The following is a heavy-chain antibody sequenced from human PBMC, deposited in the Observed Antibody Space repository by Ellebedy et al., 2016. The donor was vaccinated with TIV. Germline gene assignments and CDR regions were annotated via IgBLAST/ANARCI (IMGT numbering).Heavy chain of an antibody. CDR1: GGSFSGYY. D-gene: IGHD4/OR15-4a*01. CDR3: ARLLSYGDNAKPKVRAELDY. V-gene: IGHV4-34*01. Sequence: MPSETLSLTCAVYGGSFSGYYWSWIRQPPGKGLEWIGEINHSGSTNYNPSLKIRVTISLDTSKNQFSLNLTSVTAADTAVYYCARLLSYGDNAKPKVRAELDYWGQGTLVTVSS. CDR2: INHSGST. J-gene: IGHJ4*02.